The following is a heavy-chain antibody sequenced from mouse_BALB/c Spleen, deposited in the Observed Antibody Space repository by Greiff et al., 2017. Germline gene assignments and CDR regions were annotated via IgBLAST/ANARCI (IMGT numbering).Heavy chain of an antibody. D-gene: IGHD2-10*02. J-gene: IGHJ4*01. Sequence: EVQLVESGGGLVQPKGSLKLSCAASGFTFNTYAMNWVRQAPGKGLEWVARIRSKSNNYATYYADSVKDRFTISRDDSQSLLYLQMNNLKTEDTAMYYCVRKYGGAMDYWGQGTSVTVSS. V-gene: IGHV10-1*02. CDR3: VRKYGGAMDY. CDR2: IRSKSNNYAT. CDR1: GFTFNTYA.